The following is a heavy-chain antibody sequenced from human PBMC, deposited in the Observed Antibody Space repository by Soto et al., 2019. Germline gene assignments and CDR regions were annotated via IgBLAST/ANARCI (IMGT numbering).Heavy chain of an antibody. CDR2: INHSGST. D-gene: IGHD2-15*01. CDR1: GGSFSGYY. J-gene: IGHJ5*02. Sequence: SETLSLTCAVYGGSFSGYYWSWIRQPPGKGLEWIGEINHSGSTNYNPSLKSRVTISVDTSKNQFSLKLSSVTAADTAVYYCARADRDRYCSGGSCSGWFDPWGQGTLVTVSS. V-gene: IGHV4-34*01. CDR3: ARADRDRYCSGGSCSGWFDP.